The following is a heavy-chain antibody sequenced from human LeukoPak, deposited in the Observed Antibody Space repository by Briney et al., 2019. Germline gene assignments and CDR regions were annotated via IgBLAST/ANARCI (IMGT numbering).Heavy chain of an antibody. Sequence: PSETLSLTCTVSRGSISSYYWSWIRQPPGKGLEWIGYIYYSGSTNYNPSLESRVTISADPSKSQFSLKLASVSAADTAVYYCARGGSSSSLNHFDYWGQGTLVTVSS. CDR1: RGSISSYY. V-gene: IGHV4-59*01. D-gene: IGHD6-13*01. CDR3: ARGGSSSSLNHFDY. J-gene: IGHJ4*02. CDR2: IYYSGST.